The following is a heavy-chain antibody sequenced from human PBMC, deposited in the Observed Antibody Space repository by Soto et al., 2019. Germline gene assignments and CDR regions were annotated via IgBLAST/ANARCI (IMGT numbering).Heavy chain of an antibody. CDR2: IYYSGST. D-gene: IGHD6-13*01. CDR1: GGSISSYY. J-gene: IGHJ5*02. Sequence: SETLSLTCTVSGGSISSYYWSWIRQPQGKGLEWIGYIYYSGSTNYNPSLKSRVTISVDTSKNQFSLKLSSVTAADTAVYYCARAKAPLYSSSWYWFDPWGQGTLVTVSS. CDR3: ARAKAPLYSSSWYWFDP. V-gene: IGHV4-59*08.